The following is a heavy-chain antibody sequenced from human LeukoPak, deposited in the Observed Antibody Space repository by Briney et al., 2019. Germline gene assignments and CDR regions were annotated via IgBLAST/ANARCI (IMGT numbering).Heavy chain of an antibody. V-gene: IGHV3-23*01. CDR1: GFTFSTYS. CDR2: ISGGGSNT. J-gene: IGHJ6*03. D-gene: IGHD6-19*01. Sequence: GGSLRLSCAASGFTFSTYSMTWVRQAPGKGLEWVSGISGGGSNTYYADSVRGRFTISRDNSKSTLFLQMHSLRAEDTALYYCAKCSGWFVRGKDYYYYYMDVWGKGTTVTVSS. CDR3: AKCSGWFVRGKDYYYYYMDV.